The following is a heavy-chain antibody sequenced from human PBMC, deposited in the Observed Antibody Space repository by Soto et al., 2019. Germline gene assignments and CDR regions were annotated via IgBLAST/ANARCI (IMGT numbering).Heavy chain of an antibody. CDR2: ISGSGGST. J-gene: IGHJ4*02. V-gene: IGHV3-23*01. Sequence: GSLRLSCAASGFTFSSYAMSWVRQAPGKGLEWVSAISGSGGSTYYADSVKGRFTISRDNSKNTLYLQMNSLRAEDTAVYYCAKRNRAADASYDFDYWGQGTLVTVSS. D-gene: IGHD6-13*01. CDR3: AKRNRAADASYDFDY. CDR1: GFTFSSYA.